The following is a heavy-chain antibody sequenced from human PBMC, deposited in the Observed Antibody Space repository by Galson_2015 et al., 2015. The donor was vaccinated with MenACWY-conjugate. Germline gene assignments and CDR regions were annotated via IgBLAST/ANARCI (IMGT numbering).Heavy chain of an antibody. J-gene: IGHJ2*01. CDR3: AGGVLVTAMHSWYFDL. Sequence: ETLSLTCAVYGGSFSGHYWSWIRQPPGKGLEWIGEINHSGSANYNPSLKSRVTIPVDTSKNQFSLKLASVTAADTALYFCAGGVLVTAMHSWYFDLWGRGTLVTVSS. CDR2: INHSGSA. CDR1: GGSFSGHY. D-gene: IGHD2-21*02. V-gene: IGHV4-34*06.